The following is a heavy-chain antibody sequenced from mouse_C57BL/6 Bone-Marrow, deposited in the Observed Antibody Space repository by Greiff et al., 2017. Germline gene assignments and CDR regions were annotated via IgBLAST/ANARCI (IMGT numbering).Heavy chain of an antibody. V-gene: IGHV5-4*03. D-gene: IGHD1-1*01. Sequence: EVKVVESGGGLVKPGGSLKLSCAASGFTFSSYAMSWVRQTPEKRLEWVATISDGGSYTYYPDNVKGRFTISRDNAKNNLYLQMSHLKSEDTAMYYCARAYYGSSWFADWGQGTLVTVSA. CDR1: GFTFSSYA. CDR3: ARAYYGSSWFAD. J-gene: IGHJ3*01. CDR2: ISDGGSYT.